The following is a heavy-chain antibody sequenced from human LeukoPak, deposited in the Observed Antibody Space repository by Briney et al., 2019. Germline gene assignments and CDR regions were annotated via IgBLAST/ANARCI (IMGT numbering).Heavy chain of an antibody. D-gene: IGHD1-1*01. V-gene: IGHV3-20*04. Sequence: GGSLRLSCAASGFTFYDYGMRWVRQAPGKGLEWGSFINWCCFNTRSAYSVQGLFPISRHNAKSSLYLQMNNLRVEDTALYYCARPRPHDYYFDLWGQGTLVTVSS. CDR2: INWCCFNT. CDR1: GFTFYDYG. CDR3: ARPRPHDYYFDL. J-gene: IGHJ4*02.